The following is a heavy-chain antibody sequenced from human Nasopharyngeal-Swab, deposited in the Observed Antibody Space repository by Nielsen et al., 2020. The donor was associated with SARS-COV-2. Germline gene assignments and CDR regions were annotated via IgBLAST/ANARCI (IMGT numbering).Heavy chain of an antibody. CDR3: APLGATRYNDAFDI. CDR2: ISWNSGSI. J-gene: IGHJ3*02. D-gene: IGHD1-26*01. CDR1: GFTFDDYG. V-gene: IGHV3-9*01. Sequence: SLKISCAASGFTFDDYGMSWVRQAPGKGLEWVSGISWNSGSIGYADSVKGRFTISRDNAKNSLYLQMNSLRAEDTALYYCAPLGATRYNDAFDIWGQGTMVTVSS.